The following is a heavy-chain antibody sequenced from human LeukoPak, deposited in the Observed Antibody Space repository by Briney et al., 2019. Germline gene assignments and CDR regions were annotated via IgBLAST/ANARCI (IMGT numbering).Heavy chain of an antibody. CDR2: IYYSGGT. CDR1: GGSISSSSYY. J-gene: IGHJ3*02. V-gene: IGHV4-39*07. CDR3: ARVEPLVRPRAFDI. D-gene: IGHD6-13*01. Sequence: SETLSLTCTVSGGSISSSSYYWVWIRQPPGKGLEWIGSIYYSGGTYYNPSLKSRVTISVDTSKNQFSLKLSSVTAADTAVYYCARVEPLVRPRAFDIWGQGTMVTVSS.